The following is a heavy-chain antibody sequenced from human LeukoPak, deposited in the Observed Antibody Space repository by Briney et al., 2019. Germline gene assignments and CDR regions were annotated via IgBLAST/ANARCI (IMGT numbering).Heavy chain of an antibody. V-gene: IGHV1-69*01. Sequence: GSSVRVSCKASGGTFSSYAISWVRQAPGQGLEWMGGIVPIFGTANYAQKFQGRVTITADESTSTAYMELRSLRSDDTAVYYCARSERVVTVDWFDPWGQGTLVTVSS. CDR3: ARSERVVTVDWFDP. J-gene: IGHJ5*02. CDR2: IVPIFGTA. CDR1: GGTFSSYA. D-gene: IGHD4-23*01.